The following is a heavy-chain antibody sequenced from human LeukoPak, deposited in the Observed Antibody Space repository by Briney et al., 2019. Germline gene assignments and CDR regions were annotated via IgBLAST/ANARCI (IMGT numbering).Heavy chain of an antibody. CDR3: ARSSYFDY. CDR2: ITSGSSTI. V-gene: IGHV3-48*03. D-gene: IGHD1-26*01. CDR1: GCTFSSYQ. Sequence: GGSLRLSCAASGCTFSSYQRNWVRQAPGKGLEWLSYITSGSSTIYYADSVKGRFTISRDNAKNSLYLQMNSLRAGDTAVYYCARSSYFDYWSRGTLVAVSS. J-gene: IGHJ4*02.